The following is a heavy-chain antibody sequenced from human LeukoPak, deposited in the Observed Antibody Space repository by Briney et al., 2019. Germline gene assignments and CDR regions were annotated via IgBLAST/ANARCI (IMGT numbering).Heavy chain of an antibody. Sequence: PSETLSLTYTVSGGSISSYYWSWIRQPPGKGLEWIGYIYYSGSTNYNPSLKSRVTISVDTSKNQFSLKLSSVTAADTAVYYCARVGRDGYNFSLWGQGTLVTVSS. CDR1: GGSISSYY. D-gene: IGHD5-24*01. J-gene: IGHJ4*02. V-gene: IGHV4-59*01. CDR3: ARVGRDGYNFSL. CDR2: IYYSGST.